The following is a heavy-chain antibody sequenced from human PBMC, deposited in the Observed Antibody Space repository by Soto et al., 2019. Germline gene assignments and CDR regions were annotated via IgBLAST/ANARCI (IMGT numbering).Heavy chain of an antibody. CDR2: INHSGST. Sequence: PSETLSLTCAVYGGSFSGYYWSWIRQPPGKGLEWIGEINHSGSTNYNPSLKSRVTISVDTSKNHFSLKLSSVTAADTAVYYCARARRIAAAGRVNPGGPYGMDVWGQGTTVTVSS. J-gene: IGHJ6*02. V-gene: IGHV4-34*01. CDR3: ARARRIAAAGRVNPGGPYGMDV. CDR1: GGSFSGYY. D-gene: IGHD6-13*01.